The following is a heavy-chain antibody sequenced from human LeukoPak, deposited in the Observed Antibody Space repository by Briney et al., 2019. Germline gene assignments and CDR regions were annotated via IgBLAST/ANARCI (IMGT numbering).Heavy chain of an antibody. CDR3: ASNIAARPHYYMDV. CDR1: GGSISSYY. V-gene: IGHV4-4*09. J-gene: IGHJ6*03. Sequence: SETLSLTCTVSGGSISSYYWSWIRQPPGKGLEWIGYIYTSGSTNYNPSLKSRVTISVDTSKNQFSLKLSSVTAADTVVYYCASNIAARPHYYMDVWGKGTTVTVSS. CDR2: IYTSGST. D-gene: IGHD6-6*01.